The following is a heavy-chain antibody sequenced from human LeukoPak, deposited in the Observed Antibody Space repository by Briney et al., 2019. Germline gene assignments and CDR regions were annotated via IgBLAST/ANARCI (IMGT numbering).Heavy chain of an antibody. Sequence: GESLKISCKGSGYSFTSYWITWVRQMPGKGLEWMGRIDPSDSYTNYSPSFQGHVTISADKSISTAYLLWSSLKASDTAIYYCARHENIFSTFDMWGQGTMVTVSS. CDR3: ARHENIFSTFDM. CDR1: GYSFTSYW. CDR2: IDPSDSYT. D-gene: IGHD3-9*01. V-gene: IGHV5-10-1*01. J-gene: IGHJ3*02.